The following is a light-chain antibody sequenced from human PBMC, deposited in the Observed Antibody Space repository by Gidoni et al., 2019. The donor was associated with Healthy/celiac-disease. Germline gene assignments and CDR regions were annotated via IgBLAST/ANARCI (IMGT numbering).Light chain of an antibody. J-gene: IGLJ2*01. CDR1: SSNIGSNT. V-gene: IGLV1-44*01. CDR3: AAWDDSLNGVV. CDR2: SNN. Sequence: QSVLPPPPSASPTPVQGVTISCSGSSSNIGSNTVNWYQQLPGTAPKLLIYSNNQRPSGVPDRFSGSKSGTSASLAISGLQAEDEADYYCAAWDDSLNGVVFGGGTKLTVL.